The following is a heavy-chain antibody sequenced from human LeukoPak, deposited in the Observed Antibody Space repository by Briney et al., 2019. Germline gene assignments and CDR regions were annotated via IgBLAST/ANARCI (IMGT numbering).Heavy chain of an antibody. CDR1: GFTFDDYA. V-gene: IGHV3-9*01. Sequence: GRSLRLSCAASGFTFDDYAMHWVRQAPGKGLEWVSGISWNSGSIGYADSVKGRFTISRDNAKNSLYLQMNSLRAEDTALYYCAKSGWYPLLSNWFDPWGQGTLVTVSS. D-gene: IGHD2-2*01. CDR3: AKSGWYPLLSNWFDP. CDR2: ISWNSGSI. J-gene: IGHJ5*02.